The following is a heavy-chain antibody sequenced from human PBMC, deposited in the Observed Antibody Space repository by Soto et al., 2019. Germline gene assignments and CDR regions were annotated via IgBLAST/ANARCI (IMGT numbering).Heavy chain of an antibody. D-gene: IGHD5-12*01. CDR3: ARGKWLRSSFDY. CDR2: INHSGST. Sequence: WRRYHQTPGKGLEWIGEINHSGSTNFNPSLKSRVTISVDTSKNQFSLKLSSVTAADTAVYYCARGKWLRSSFDYWGQGTLVTVSS. V-gene: IGHV4-34*01. J-gene: IGHJ4*02.